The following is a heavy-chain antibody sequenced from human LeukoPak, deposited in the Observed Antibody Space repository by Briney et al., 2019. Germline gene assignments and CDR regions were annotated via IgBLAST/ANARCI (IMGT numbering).Heavy chain of an antibody. CDR3: AKGLRTGVGPYMGYHYYMDV. V-gene: IGHV3-23*01. D-gene: IGHD3-16*01. CDR1: GFTFSSYA. Sequence: GGSLRLSCAASGFTFSSYAMSWVRQAPGKGLKWVSTINDNGAGAYYADSVKGRFTISRDNSYNTVSLQMNSLRDEDTGVYYCAKGLRTGVGPYMGYHYYMDVWGKGATVTVSS. CDR2: INDNGAGA. J-gene: IGHJ6*03.